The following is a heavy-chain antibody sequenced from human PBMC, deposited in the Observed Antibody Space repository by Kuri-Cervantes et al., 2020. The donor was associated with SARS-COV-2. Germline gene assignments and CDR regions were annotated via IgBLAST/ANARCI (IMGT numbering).Heavy chain of an antibody. CDR1: GGSISSYY. J-gene: IGHJ4*02. Sequence: GSLRLSCTVSGGSISSYYWSWIRQPPGKGLEWIGYIYYSGSTNYNPSLKSRVAVSVETTKNQFSLNLRSVTAADTAVYYCARLSGSQGYYFDCWGQGTLVTVSS. CDR3: ARLSGSQGYYFDC. V-gene: IGHV4-59*01. D-gene: IGHD1-26*01. CDR2: IYYSGST.